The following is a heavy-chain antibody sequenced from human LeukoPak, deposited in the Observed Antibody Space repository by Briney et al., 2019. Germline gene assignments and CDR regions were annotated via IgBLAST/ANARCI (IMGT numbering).Heavy chain of an antibody. J-gene: IGHJ4*02. Sequence: TFYTDSVKGRFTVSRDNSKNTFYLQMNSLRADDTAIYYCARASHCTDTTYYAYYFDDWGQGTVVTVSS. CDR3: ARASHCTDTTYYAYYFDD. CDR2: T. V-gene: IGHV3-53*01. D-gene: IGHD2-2*01.